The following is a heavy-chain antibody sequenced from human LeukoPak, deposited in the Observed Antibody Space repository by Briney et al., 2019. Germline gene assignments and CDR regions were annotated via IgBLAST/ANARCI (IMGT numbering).Heavy chain of an antibody. CDR3: ATDRSNPFF. J-gene: IGHJ4*02. D-gene: IGHD2-15*01. Sequence: ASVKVSCKAPDDIFSRYGISWIRQAPGRGLEWMGWINTEKDRTNYAQKFQGRVTMTAETSTSTAYMDLTSLTFDDTAVYYCATDRSNPFFWGQGTLVTVSS. V-gene: IGHV1-18*01. CDR1: DDIFSRYG. CDR2: INTEKDRT.